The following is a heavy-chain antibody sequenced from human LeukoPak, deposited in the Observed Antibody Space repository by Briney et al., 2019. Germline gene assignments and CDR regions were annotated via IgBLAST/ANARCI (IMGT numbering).Heavy chain of an antibody. CDR1: GGSISSYY. CDR3: ARSGLDSRYYFGMDG. J-gene: IGHJ6*02. V-gene: IGHV4-59*01. Sequence: SETLSLTCTVSGGSISSYYWSWIRQPPGGGLEWIGYIYYSGSTNYNPSLKRRVTISLDTSKSQFSLKLRSVTAADTAVYYCARSGLDSRYYFGMDGWVQGTTVTVSS. D-gene: IGHD5-12*01. CDR2: IYYSGST.